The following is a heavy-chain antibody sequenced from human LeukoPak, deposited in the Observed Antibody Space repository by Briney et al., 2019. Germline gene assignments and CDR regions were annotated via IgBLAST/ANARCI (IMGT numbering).Heavy chain of an antibody. V-gene: IGHV4-59*02. CDR1: GGSVSSYY. CDR2: IYYSGST. D-gene: IGHD6-19*01. J-gene: IGHJ4*02. Sequence: PSETLSLTCTVSGGSVSSYYWSWIRQPPGKGLEWIGYIYYSGSTNYNPSLKSRVTISVDTSKNQFSLKVSSVTAADTAVYYCARDRYSSGQFDYWGQGTLVTVSS. CDR3: ARDRYSSGQFDY.